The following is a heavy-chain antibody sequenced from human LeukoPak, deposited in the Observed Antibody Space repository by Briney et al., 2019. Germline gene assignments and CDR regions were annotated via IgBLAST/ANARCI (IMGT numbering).Heavy chain of an antibody. CDR1: GGSFSGYY. V-gene: IGHV4-34*01. CDR2: INHSGST. J-gene: IGHJ5*02. Sequence: SETLSLTCAVYGGSFSGYYWSWIRQPPGKGLEWIGEINHSGSTNYNPSLKSRVTISVDTSKNQFSLKLSSVTAADTAVYYCARDPYSSSWDNWFDPWGQGTLVTVSS. D-gene: IGHD6-13*01. CDR3: ARDPYSSSWDNWFDP.